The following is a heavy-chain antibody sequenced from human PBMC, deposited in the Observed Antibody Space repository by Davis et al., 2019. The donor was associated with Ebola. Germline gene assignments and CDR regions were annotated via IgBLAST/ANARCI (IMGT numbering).Heavy chain of an antibody. CDR1: GYTFTSYG. D-gene: IGHD6-13*01. CDR3: ARAALAAAGTFWYFDL. Sequence: AASVKVSCKASGYTFTSYGISWVRQAPGQGLEWMGWISAYNGNTNYAQKLQGRVTMTTDTSTSTAYMELRSLRPDDTAVYYCARAALAAAGTFWYFDLWGRGTLVTVSS. J-gene: IGHJ2*01. CDR2: ISAYNGNT. V-gene: IGHV1-18*04.